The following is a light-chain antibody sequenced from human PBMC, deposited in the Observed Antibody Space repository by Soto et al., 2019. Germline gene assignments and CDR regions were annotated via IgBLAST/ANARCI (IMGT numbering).Light chain of an antibody. J-gene: IGKJ1*01. V-gene: IGKV3-20*01. CDR2: GAS. CDR1: QSVSSTY. CDR3: QQYSHSPRT. Sequence: EIVLTQSPATLSLSPGERATLSCRASQSVSSTYLAWYQQKPGQAPRLLIYGASSRATGIPDRFSGSGSGTDFTLTINRLEPEDFAVYYCQQYSHSPRTFGQGTKVEIK.